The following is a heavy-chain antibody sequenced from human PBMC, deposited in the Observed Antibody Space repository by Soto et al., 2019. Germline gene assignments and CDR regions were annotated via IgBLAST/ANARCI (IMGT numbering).Heavy chain of an antibody. CDR2: IWYDGSNK. V-gene: IGHV3-33*01. D-gene: IGHD3-16*02. CDR3: ARDLVPLLYYYYGMDV. CDR1: GFTFSSYG. J-gene: IGHJ6*02. Sequence: QVQLVESGGGVVQPGRSLRLSCAASGFTFSSYGMHWVRQAPGKGLEWVAVIWYDGSNKYYADSVKGRFTISRDNSKNTLYLQMNSLRAEDTAVYYCARDLVPLLYYYYGMDVWGQGTTVTVSS.